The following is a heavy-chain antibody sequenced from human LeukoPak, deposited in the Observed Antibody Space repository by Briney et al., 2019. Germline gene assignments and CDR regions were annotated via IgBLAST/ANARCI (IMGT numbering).Heavy chain of an antibody. CDR1: GFTVSSNY. CDR3: ARAQVSGGYFDY. CDR2: IKQDGSEK. Sequence: GGSLRLSCAASGFTVSSNYMSWVRQAPGKGLEWVANIKQDGSEKYYVDSVKGRFTISRDNAKNSLYLQMDSLRAEDTAVYYCARAQVSGGYFDYWGQGTLVTVSP. V-gene: IGHV3-7*01. J-gene: IGHJ4*02. D-gene: IGHD5/OR15-5a*01.